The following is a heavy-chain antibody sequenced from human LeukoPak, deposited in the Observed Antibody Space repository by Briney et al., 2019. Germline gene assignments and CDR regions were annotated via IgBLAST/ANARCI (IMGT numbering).Heavy chain of an antibody. CDR1: GGSISSYY. J-gene: IGHJ4*02. Sequence: SETLSLTCTVSGGSISSYYWSWIRQPPGKGLEWIGYVYYSGSTNYNPSLKSRVTISVDTPKNQLSLKLSSVTAADTAVYFCARQRSSTWSLGYWGGGTLVTVSS. CDR3: ARQRSSTWSLGY. D-gene: IGHD6-13*01. CDR2: VYYSGST. V-gene: IGHV4-59*08.